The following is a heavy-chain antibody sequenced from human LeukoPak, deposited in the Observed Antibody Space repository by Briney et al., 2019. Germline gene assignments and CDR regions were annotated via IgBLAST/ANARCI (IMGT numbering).Heavy chain of an antibody. D-gene: IGHD6-6*01. Sequence: SETLSLTCTVSSGSINSYYWSWIRQPAGKGLEWIGRIYSSGSTNYNPSLKGRVTMSVDTSKSQFSLELTSVTAADTAVYYCARGRSIPGAPAFDYWGQGILVTVSS. CDR3: ARGRSIPGAPAFDY. CDR2: IYSSGST. J-gene: IGHJ4*01. CDR1: SGSINSYY. V-gene: IGHV4-4*07.